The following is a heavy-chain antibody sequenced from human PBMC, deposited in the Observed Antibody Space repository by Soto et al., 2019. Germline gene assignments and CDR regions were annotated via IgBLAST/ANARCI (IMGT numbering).Heavy chain of an antibody. CDR1: GFTFTRYS. Sequence: GGSLRLSCAASGFTFTRYSMNWVRQAPGKGLEWVSSISSTTNYIYYADSMKGRFTISRDTAKNSLYLEMNSLRAEATAVYCCARESEDLTSNFDYWGQGTLVTVSS. CDR3: ARESEDLTSNFDY. CDR2: ISSTTNYI. J-gene: IGHJ4*02. V-gene: IGHV3-21*06.